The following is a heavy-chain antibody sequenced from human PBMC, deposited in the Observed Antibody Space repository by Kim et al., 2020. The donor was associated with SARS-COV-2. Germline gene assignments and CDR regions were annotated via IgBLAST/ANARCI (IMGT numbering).Heavy chain of an antibody. D-gene: IGHD3-10*01. J-gene: IGHJ6*02. CDR3: ARSSVRGVIIV. CDR1: GGSISSYY. V-gene: IGHV4-59*01. Sequence: SETLSLTCTVSGGSISSYYWSWIRQPPGKGLEWIGYIYYSGSTNYNPSLKSRVTISVDTSKNQFSLKLSSVTAADTAVYYCARSSVRGVIIVWGQGTTVTVSS. CDR2: IYYSGST.